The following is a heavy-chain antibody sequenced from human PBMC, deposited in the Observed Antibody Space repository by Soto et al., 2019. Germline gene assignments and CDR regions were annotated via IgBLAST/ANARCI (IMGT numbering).Heavy chain of an antibody. Sequence: SETLTLTCGVYGGSVYCYYWSWLRQPPGKGLEWIGEINHTGGTHYNPSLKSRVTMSVDTSKNQFSLRLSSVTAADTAIYYCATRITVFGLLIPPFDTWGQGTQVTVSS. CDR2: INHTGGT. CDR3: ATRITVFGLLIPPFDT. J-gene: IGHJ5*02. V-gene: IGHV4-34*01. D-gene: IGHD3-3*01. CDR1: GGSVYCYY.